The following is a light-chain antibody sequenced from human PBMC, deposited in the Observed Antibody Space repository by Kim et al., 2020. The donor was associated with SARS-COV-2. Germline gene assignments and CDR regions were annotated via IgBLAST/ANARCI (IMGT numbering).Light chain of an antibody. CDR1: SNNVGNQG. CDR2: RNN. J-gene: IGLJ3*02. Sequence: QAGLTQPPSVSKGLRQTATLTCTGNSNNVGNQGAAWLQQHQGHPPTLLSYRNNNRPSGISERLSASRSGNTASLTITGLQPEDEADYYCSAWDSSPSVWVFGGGTQLTVL. V-gene: IGLV10-54*01. CDR3: SAWDSSPSVWV.